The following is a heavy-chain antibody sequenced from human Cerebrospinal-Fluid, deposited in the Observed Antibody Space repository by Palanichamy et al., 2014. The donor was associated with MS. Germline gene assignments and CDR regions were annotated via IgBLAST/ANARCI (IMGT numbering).Heavy chain of an antibody. CDR1: GFTFSSYW. Sequence: EVLLVESGGGLAQPGGSLRLSCTASGFTFSSYWMTWVRQAPGKGLEWVANIKEDGTEKHYVGSVKGRFTISRDNANDSLHLQMNSLRVEDTAVYYCVREGSLASYFDYWGQGTLVTVSS. CDR2: IKEDGTEK. J-gene: IGHJ4*02. D-gene: IGHD3-10*01. CDR3: VREGSLASYFDY. V-gene: IGHV3-7*01.